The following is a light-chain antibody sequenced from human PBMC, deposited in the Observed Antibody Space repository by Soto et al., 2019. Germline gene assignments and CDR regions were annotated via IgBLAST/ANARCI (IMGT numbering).Light chain of an antibody. J-gene: IGLJ2*01. CDR1: STDVGGYNY. CDR3: SSYTSSTTPV. Sequence: QSVLTQPASVSGSPGQSITISCTGTSTDVGGYNYVSWYQQHPGKAPKLMIYEVSNRPSGVSNRFSGSKSANTASLIISGLQAEDEADYYCSSYTSSTTPVFGGGTKLTVL. V-gene: IGLV2-14*01. CDR2: EVS.